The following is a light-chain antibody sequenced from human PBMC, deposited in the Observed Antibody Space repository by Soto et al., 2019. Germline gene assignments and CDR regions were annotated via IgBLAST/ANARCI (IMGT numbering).Light chain of an antibody. J-gene: IGKJ1*01. CDR1: QSLVYSNGNIY. CDR2: EIS. CDR3: MQGTHWPWK. V-gene: IGKV2-30*01. Sequence: DVVLTQSPLSLPVTLGQPASISCRSSQSLVYSNGNIYLNWFQQRPGQSPRRLIYEISKRDAGVPDRLSGSGSGTDFTLKISRVEAEDVGVYYCMQGTHWPWKFGQGTKVDI.